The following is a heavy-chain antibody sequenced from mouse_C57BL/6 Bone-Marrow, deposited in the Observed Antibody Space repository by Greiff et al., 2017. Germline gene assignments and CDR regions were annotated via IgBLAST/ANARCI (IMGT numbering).Heavy chain of an antibody. D-gene: IGHD2-4*01. CDR2: IDPEDGDT. Sequence: VQLQQSGAELVRPGASVKLSCTASGFNIKDYYMHWVKQRPEQGLEWIGRIDPEDGDTEYAPKFQGKATMTADTSSNTAYLQLSSLTSSDTAVYYCTTRITPYYAMDYWGQGTSVTVSS. J-gene: IGHJ4*01. V-gene: IGHV14-1*01. CDR3: TTRITPYYAMDY. CDR1: GFNIKDYY.